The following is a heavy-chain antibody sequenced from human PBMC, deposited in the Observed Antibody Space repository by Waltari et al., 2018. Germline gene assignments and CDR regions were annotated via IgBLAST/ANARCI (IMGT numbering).Heavy chain of an antibody. CDR1: EGTFSSYA. J-gene: IGHJ6*02. D-gene: IGHD3-9*01. Sequence: QVERVQSGAEVKKPGSSVKVSCTAAEGTFSSYAITWWRQAPQQGLEWMGGISPIFGTANYAQKFQGRVTITADEATSTAYMELRSLRSEDTAVYYCARGVLRYVDWRVDGMDVWGQGTTVTVSS. V-gene: IGHV1-69*01. CDR2: ISPIFGTA. CDR3: ARGVLRYVDWRVDGMDV.